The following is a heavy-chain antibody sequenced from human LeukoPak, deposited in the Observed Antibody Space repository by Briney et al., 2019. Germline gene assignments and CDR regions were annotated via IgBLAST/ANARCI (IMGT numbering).Heavy chain of an antibody. CDR1: AFTFSSYG. CDR2: IKQDGSEK. CDR3: ARYSSSSSFDY. D-gene: IGHD6-6*01. J-gene: IGHJ4*02. V-gene: IGHV3-7*01. Sequence: GGSLRLSCAASAFTFSSYGMNWVRQAPGKGLEWVANIKQDGSEKYYVDSVKGRFTISRDNAKNSLYLQMNSLRAEDTAVYYCARYSSSSSFDYWGQGTLVTVSS.